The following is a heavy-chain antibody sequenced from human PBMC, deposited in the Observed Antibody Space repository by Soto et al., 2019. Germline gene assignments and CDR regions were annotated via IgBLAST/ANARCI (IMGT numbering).Heavy chain of an antibody. D-gene: IGHD3-3*01. Sequence: ASVKVSCKASGYTFTSYGISWVRQAPGQGLEWMGWISAYNGNTNYAQKLQGRVTMTTDTSTSTAYMELRSLRSDDTAVYYCASGDLRFLEWFPFSYYYYGMDVWGQGTTVTVSS. CDR2: ISAYNGNT. CDR3: ASGDLRFLEWFPFSYYYYGMDV. V-gene: IGHV1-18*04. J-gene: IGHJ6*02. CDR1: GYTFTSYG.